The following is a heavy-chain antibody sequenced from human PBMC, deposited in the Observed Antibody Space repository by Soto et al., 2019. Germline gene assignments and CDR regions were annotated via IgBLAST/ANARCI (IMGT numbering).Heavy chain of an antibody. V-gene: IGHV1-18*01. J-gene: IGHJ4*02. CDR2: STHSGNT. Sequence: QVRLVQSGPEVKKPGASVKVSCKTSGYAFPHYVINWVRQAPGHGLEWMGFSTHSGNTNFAQNFQGRVVLTTDTSTSTAYMEVTSLRSDATAVYYCARSGEHRLDYWGQGTPVTVSS. CDR3: ARSGEHRLDY. D-gene: IGHD1-26*01. CDR1: GYAFPHYV.